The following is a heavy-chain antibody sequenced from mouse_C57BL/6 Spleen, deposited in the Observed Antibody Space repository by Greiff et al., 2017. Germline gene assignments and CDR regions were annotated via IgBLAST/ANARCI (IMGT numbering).Heavy chain of an antibody. CDR2: INPGSGGT. D-gene: IGHD4-1*02. Sequence: QVQLQQSGAELVRPGTSVKVSCKASGYAFTNYLIEWVKQRPGQGLEWIGVINPGSGGTNYNETFKGKATLTADKSSSTAYMQLSSLTSEDSAVYFGATQLGEGYFDYWGQGTTLTVSS. J-gene: IGHJ2*01. CDR3: ATQLGEGYFDY. V-gene: IGHV1-54*01. CDR1: GYAFTNYL.